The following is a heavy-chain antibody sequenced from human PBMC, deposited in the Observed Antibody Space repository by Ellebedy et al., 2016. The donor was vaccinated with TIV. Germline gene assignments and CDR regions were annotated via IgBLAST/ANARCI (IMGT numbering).Heavy chain of an antibody. D-gene: IGHD1-1*01. CDR1: GFTFSSYW. CDR3: ARDRPTGIDYYGMDV. CDR2: LNSDGRST. Sequence: GESLKISCAASGFTFSSYWMHSVRQAPGKGLVWVSRLNSDGRSTSYADSVKGRFTISRDNAKNTLYLQMNSLRAEDTAVYYCARDRPTGIDYYGMDVWGQGTTVTVSS. V-gene: IGHV3-74*01. J-gene: IGHJ6*02.